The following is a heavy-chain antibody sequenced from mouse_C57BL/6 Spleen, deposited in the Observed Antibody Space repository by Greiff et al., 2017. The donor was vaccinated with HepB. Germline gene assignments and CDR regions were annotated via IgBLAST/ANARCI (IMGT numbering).Heavy chain of an antibody. Sequence: QVQLQQPGAELVRPGSSVKLSCKASGYTFTSYWMHWVKQRPIQGLEWIGNIDTSDSETHYNQKFKDKATLTVDKSSSTAYMQLSSLTSEDSAGYYCARETAQATTWFAYWGQGTLVTVSA. CDR3: ARETAQATTWFAY. D-gene: IGHD3-2*02. CDR2: IDTSDSET. J-gene: IGHJ3*01. V-gene: IGHV1-52*01. CDR1: GYTFTSYW.